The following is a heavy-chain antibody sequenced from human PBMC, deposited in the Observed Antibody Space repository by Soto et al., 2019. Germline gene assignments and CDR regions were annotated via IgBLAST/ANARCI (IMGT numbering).Heavy chain of an antibody. Sequence: SETLSLTCTVSGGSISSYYWSWIRQPPGKGLEWIGYIYYSGSTNYNPSLKSRVTISVDTSKNQFSLKLSSVTAADTAVYYCAKHFNYRDVGGKGTTVPVSS. V-gene: IGHV4-59*08. CDR1: GGSISSYY. J-gene: IGHJ6*03. CDR2: IYYSGST. CDR3: AKHFNYRDV.